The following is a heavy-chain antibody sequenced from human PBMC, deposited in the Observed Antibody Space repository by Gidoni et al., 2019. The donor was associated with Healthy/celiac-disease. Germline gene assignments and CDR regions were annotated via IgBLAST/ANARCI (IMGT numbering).Heavy chain of an antibody. J-gene: IGHJ4*02. Sequence: EVQLVQSGAEVHNPGESLKISCKGSGYSFTSYWIGWVRQMPGKGLEWTGSIFPGDSDTRYSPSFQGQVTISADKSISTAYLQWSSLKASDTAMYYCARLGGDYYDSSGFDYWGQGTLVTVSS. V-gene: IGHV5-51*01. CDR1: GYSFTSYW. CDR3: ARLGGDYYDSSGFDY. D-gene: IGHD3-22*01. CDR2: IFPGDSDT.